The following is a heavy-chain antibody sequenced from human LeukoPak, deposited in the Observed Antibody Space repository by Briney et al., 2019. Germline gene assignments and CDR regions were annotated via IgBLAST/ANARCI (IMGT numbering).Heavy chain of an antibody. CDR3: AKNYGSGSSVKYYYYMDV. J-gene: IGHJ6*03. Sequence: GGSLRLSCAASGFTFSNYNMNWVRQAPGKAMEWVSSITSSGTYIFYADSVKGRFTISRDNSKNTLYLQMNSLRAEDSAVYYCAKNYGSGSSVKYYYYMDVWGKGTTVTVSS. CDR1: GFTFSNYN. V-gene: IGHV3-21*04. D-gene: IGHD3-10*01. CDR2: ITSSGTYI.